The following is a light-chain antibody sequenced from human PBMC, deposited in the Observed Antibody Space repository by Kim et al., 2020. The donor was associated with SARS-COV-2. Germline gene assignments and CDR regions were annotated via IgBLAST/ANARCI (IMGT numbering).Light chain of an antibody. V-gene: IGLV2-8*01. CDR2: EVT. CDR1: SSDVGGYNY. J-gene: IGLJ2*01. CDR3: SSYAGSNFV. Sequence: PGQSVTISCPGTSSDVGGYNYVSWYQQNPGKVPKLMIYEVTKRPSGVPDRFSGSKSGNTASLTVSGLQAEDEADYYCSSYAGSNFVFGGGTRLTVL.